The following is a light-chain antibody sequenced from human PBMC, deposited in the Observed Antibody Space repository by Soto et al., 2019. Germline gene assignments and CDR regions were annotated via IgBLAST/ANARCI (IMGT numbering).Light chain of an antibody. Sequence: QSVLTQPPSVSGAPGQRVTISCTGSSSNIGAGYDVHWYQQLPGTAPKLLIYGNSNRPSGVPDRFSGSKSGTSASLAITGLQAEDEADYYCQSYYSCLPVFGGGTKLTVL. CDR1: SSNIGAGYD. CDR3: QSYYSCLPV. J-gene: IGLJ2*01. V-gene: IGLV1-40*01. CDR2: GNS.